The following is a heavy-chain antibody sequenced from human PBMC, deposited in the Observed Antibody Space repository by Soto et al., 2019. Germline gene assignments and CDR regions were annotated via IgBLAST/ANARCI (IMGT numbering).Heavy chain of an antibody. J-gene: IGHJ4*01. CDR3: ARGLTEWSNDY. Sequence: SETQSLTYTVSGDYINSGAYYWTWIRQHPGKGLEWIGCIYTDGGTDYSPSLKNRVTISMDTSKNHFSLRLTSVTAAVTATYFCARGLTEWSNDYCGHGTLVTVSS. D-gene: IGHD3-3*01. CDR2: IYTDGGT. CDR1: GDYINSGAYY. V-gene: IGHV4-31*03.